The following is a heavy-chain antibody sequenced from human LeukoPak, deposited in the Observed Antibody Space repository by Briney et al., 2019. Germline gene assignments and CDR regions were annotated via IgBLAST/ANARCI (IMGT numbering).Heavy chain of an antibody. CDR2: ISYDGNNK. Sequence: GGSLRLSCAASGFTFSSYAMHWVRQAPGKGLEWVAVISYDGNNKYYADSVKGRFTISRDNSKNTLYLQMNSLRAEDTAVYYCARGHSTSTPPANYWGQGTLVTVSS. V-gene: IGHV3-30-3*01. D-gene: IGHD6-6*01. J-gene: IGHJ4*02. CDR1: GFTFSSYA. CDR3: ARGHSTSTPPANY.